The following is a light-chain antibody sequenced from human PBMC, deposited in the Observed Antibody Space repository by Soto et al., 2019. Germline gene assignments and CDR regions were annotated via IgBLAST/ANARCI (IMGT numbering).Light chain of an antibody. CDR1: QSISSY. CDR2: AAS. Sequence: DIQMTQSPSSLSASVGDRVTMTCRASQSISSYLNWYQQKPGKAPKLLIYAASSLQSGVPSRFSGSGSGTDFTLTISSLQPEDFATYYCQQSYSTITFGQGTRLEIK. CDR3: QQSYSTIT. V-gene: IGKV1-39*01. J-gene: IGKJ5*01.